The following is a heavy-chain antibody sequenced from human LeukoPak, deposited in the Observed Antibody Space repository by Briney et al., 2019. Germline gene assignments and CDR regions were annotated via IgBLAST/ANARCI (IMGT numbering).Heavy chain of an antibody. D-gene: IGHD4-23*01. CDR3: AKDRTTVVTKYNFDY. CDR2: ISGSGGST. J-gene: IGHJ4*02. CDR1: GFTFSSYA. V-gene: IGHV3-23*01. Sequence: GGSLRLSCAASGFTFSSYAMSWVRQAPGRGLEWVSAISGSGGSTYYADSVKGRFTISRDNSKNTLYLQMNSLRAEDTAVYYCAKDRTTVVTKYNFDYWGQGTLVTVSS.